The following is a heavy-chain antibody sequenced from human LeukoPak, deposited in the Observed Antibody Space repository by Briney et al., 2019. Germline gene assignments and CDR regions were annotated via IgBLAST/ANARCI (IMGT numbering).Heavy chain of an antibody. CDR3: AKGAEWELPKYFDY. Sequence: PGGSLRLSCAASGFTFSNYGMHWVRQAPGKGLEWVALISFDGSQKYYADSVKGRFTISRDNSKSTVYLQMNSLRAEDTAVYYCAKGAEWELPKYFDYWGQGTLVTVSS. J-gene: IGHJ4*02. CDR2: ISFDGSQK. V-gene: IGHV3-30*02. D-gene: IGHD1-26*01. CDR1: GFTFSNYG.